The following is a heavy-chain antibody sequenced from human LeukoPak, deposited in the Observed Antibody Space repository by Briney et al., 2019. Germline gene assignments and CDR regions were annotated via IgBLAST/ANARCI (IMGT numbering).Heavy chain of an antibody. CDR2: ISNDGSTT. J-gene: IGHJ3*02. Sequence: GGSLRLSCAASGFTFSSYWMHWVRQAPGKGLVWVSRISNDGSTTNYADSVNGRFTISRDNAKNTLYLQMNSLRAEDTAVYYCARWASIWGQGTMVTVSS. CDR3: ARWASI. V-gene: IGHV3-74*01. CDR1: GFTFSSYW. D-gene: IGHD1-26*01.